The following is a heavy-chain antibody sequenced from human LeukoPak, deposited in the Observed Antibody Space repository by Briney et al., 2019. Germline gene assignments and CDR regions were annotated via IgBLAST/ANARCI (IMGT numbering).Heavy chain of an antibody. V-gene: IGHV1-58*02. Sequence: SVKVSCKASGFTFTSSAMQGVRQSRGQRLEWIGWIVVGSGNTNYAQKFQERVTITRDMSTSTAYMELSSLRSEDTAVYYCAADRGGGGFDIWGQGTMVTVSS. D-gene: IGHD3-16*01. CDR2: IVVGSGNT. J-gene: IGHJ3*02. CDR1: GFTFTSSA. CDR3: AADRGGGGFDI.